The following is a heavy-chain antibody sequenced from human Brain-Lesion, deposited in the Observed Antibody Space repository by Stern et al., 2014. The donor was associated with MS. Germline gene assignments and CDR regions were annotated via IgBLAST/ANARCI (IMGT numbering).Heavy chain of an antibody. V-gene: IGHV3-9*01. J-gene: IGHJ4*02. CDR1: GFTFDDYA. CDR2: IRWNSGTI. Sequence: VQLVESGGHLVQPGRSLRLSCAAFGFTFDDYAMHWVRQAPGKGLEWVAGIRWNSGTIGYADSVKGRFTTSRDNAYSSLYLQMNSLRPEDTALYYCARDITGSSAYFAYWGQGTLVTVSS. D-gene: IGHD1-14*01. CDR3: ARDITGSSAYFAY.